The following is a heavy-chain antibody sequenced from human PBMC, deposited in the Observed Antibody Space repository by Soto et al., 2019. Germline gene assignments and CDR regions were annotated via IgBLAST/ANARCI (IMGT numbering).Heavy chain of an antibody. J-gene: IGHJ4*02. CDR2: ISWNGAAT. D-gene: IGHD3-10*01. CDR3: ANLPLYGSGFDC. CDR1: GFRFDDYA. V-gene: IGHV3-9*01. Sequence: EAQLVESGGGLVQPGRSLRLSCVASGFRFDDYAIHWVRQAPEKGLEWVSGISWNGAATGYADSVKGRFTISRDNAKNSLYLQMSSLRTEDTAIYYSANLPLYGSGFDCWGQGTLVSVSS.